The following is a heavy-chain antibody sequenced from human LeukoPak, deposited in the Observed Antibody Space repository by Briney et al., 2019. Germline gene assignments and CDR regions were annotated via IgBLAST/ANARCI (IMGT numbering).Heavy chain of an antibody. CDR3: ARSTRLAAPPLM. V-gene: IGHV3-21*01. CDR2: ISSSSSYI. CDR1: GFTFSSYS. Sequence: PGGSLRLSCAASGFTFSSYSMNWVRQAPGKGLEWVSSISSSSSYIYYADSVKGRFTISRDNAKNSLYLQMNSLRAEDTAVYYCARSTRLAAPPLMGGQGTLVTVSS. J-gene: IGHJ4*02. D-gene: IGHD6-6*01.